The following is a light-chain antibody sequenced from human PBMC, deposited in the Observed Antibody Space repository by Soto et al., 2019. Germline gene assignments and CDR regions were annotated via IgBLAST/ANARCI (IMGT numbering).Light chain of an antibody. V-gene: IGKV1-5*01. CDR2: DAS. Sequence: DLQMTQSPSTLSASVGDRVPITCRASESISRWLAWYQQKPGKATRLLIYDASSLESGVPSRFSGTGSGTEFTLTISTLQPDDFATYYCQQYNSYSTFGQGTKVDIK. J-gene: IGKJ1*01. CDR3: QQYNSYST. CDR1: ESISRW.